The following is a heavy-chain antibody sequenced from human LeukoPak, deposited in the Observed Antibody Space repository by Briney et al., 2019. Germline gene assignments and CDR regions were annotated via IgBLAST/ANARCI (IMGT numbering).Heavy chain of an antibody. J-gene: IGHJ4*02. Sequence: GGSLRLSCAASGFTFSSYWMSWVRQAPGKGLEWVANIKQDGSEKYYVDSVKGRFTISRDNAKNSLYLQMNSLRAEDTAVYYCARKARGVFTPMDYWGQGTLVTVSS. CDR3: ARKARGVFTPMDY. CDR2: IKQDGSEK. V-gene: IGHV3-7*01. CDR1: GFTFSSYW. D-gene: IGHD3-10*01.